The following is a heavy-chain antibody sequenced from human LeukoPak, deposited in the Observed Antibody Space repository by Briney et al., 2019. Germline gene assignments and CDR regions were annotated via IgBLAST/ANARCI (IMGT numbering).Heavy chain of an antibody. V-gene: IGHV4-59*01. CDR2: IYYSGST. D-gene: IGHD3-22*01. J-gene: IGHJ3*02. CDR3: AREGGSAYYYDSSGYPTAPHAFDI. CDR1: GGSISSYY. Sequence: SETLSLTCTVSGGSISSYYWSWIRQPPGKGLEWIGYIYYSGSTNYNPSLKSRVTISVDTSKNQFSLKLSSVTAAQTAVYYCAREGGSAYYYDSSGYPTAPHAFDIWGQGTMVTVSS.